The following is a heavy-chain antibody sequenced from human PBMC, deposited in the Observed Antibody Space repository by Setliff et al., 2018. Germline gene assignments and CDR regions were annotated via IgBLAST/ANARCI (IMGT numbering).Heavy chain of an antibody. J-gene: IGHJ4*02. V-gene: IGHV4-34*01. CDR1: GGSFSGYY. CDR3: ALSRPPDFCSGYTHFDY. D-gene: IGHD3-3*01. Sequence: SETLSLTCAVYGGSFSGYYWSWIRQPPGKGLEWIGEINHSGSTNYNQSLKSRVTISVDTSKNQFSLKLRSVTAADTAVYYCALSRPPDFCSGYTHFDYWGQGTLVTVSS. CDR2: INHSGST.